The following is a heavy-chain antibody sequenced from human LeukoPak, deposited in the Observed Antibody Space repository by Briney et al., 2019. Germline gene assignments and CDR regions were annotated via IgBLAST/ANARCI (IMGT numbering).Heavy chain of an antibody. D-gene: IGHD3-9*01. J-gene: IGHJ4*02. Sequence: GGSLRLSCAASGFTFSSYSMNWVRQAPGKGLEWVSYISSSSSTIYYADSVKGRFTISRDNAKNSLYLQMNSLRAEDTAVYYCARTSYNFLAGYYPGDYWGQGTLVIVSS. CDR1: GFTFSSYS. CDR3: ARTSYNFLAGYYPGDY. V-gene: IGHV3-48*01. CDR2: ISSSSSTI.